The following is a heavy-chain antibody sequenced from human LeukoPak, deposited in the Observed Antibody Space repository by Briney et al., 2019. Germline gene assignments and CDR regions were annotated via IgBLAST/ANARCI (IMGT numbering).Heavy chain of an antibody. J-gene: IGHJ4*02. CDR2: IYHSGST. D-gene: IGHD3-22*01. CDR3: ARVPRGYYDSSGYIDY. Sequence: SETLSLTCTVSGYSISSGYYWGWIRQPPGKGLEWIGSIYHSGSTYYNPSLKSRVTISVDTSKSQFSLKLSSVTAADTAVYYCARVPRGYYDSSGYIDYWGQGTLVTVSS. V-gene: IGHV4-38-2*02. CDR1: GYSISSGYY.